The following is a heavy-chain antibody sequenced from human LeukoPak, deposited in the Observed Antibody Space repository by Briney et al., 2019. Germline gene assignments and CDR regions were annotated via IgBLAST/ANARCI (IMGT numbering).Heavy chain of an antibody. Sequence: GGSLRLSCAASGFSFSSYWMSWVRQAPGKGLEWVANIKQDGSEKYYADSVKGRFTISRDNAKNSLYLQMYSLRAEDTAVYYCVGHSDYWGQGTLVTVSS. CDR3: VGHSDY. V-gene: IGHV3-7*01. CDR1: GFSFSSYW. CDR2: IKQDGSEK. J-gene: IGHJ4*02. D-gene: IGHD3-16*01.